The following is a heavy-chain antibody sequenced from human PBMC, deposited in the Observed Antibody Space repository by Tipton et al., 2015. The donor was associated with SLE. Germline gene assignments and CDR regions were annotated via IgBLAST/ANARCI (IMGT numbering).Heavy chain of an antibody. J-gene: IGHJ5*02. CDR2: INSDGRST. CDR3: AREGDTTILHLGLDP. D-gene: IGHD1-1*01. Sequence: SLRLSCAASGFTFSSHWMHWVRQAPGKGLVWVSRINSDGRSTSYADSVKGRFTISRDNAKNTLYLQMNSLRAEDTAVYYCAREGDTTILHLGLDPWGQGTLVTVSS. V-gene: IGHV3-74*01. CDR1: GFTFSSHW.